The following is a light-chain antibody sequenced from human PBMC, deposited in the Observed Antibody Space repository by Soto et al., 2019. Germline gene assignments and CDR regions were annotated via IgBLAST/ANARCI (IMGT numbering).Light chain of an antibody. Sequence: QSVLTQPPSVSGAPGQRVTISCTGNSSNIGSPFDVHWYQHLPGTAPRLLIYANNNRPSGVPDRFSGSKSGTSASLAITGLQGDDEADYYCQSFDSRLSAPVFGGETKLTVL. CDR3: QSFDSRLSAPV. CDR1: SSNIGSPFD. V-gene: IGLV1-40*01. CDR2: ANN. J-gene: IGLJ2*01.